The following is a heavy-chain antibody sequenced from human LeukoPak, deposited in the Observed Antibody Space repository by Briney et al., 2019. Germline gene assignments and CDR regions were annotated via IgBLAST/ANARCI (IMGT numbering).Heavy chain of an antibody. V-gene: IGHV4-30-4*01. CDR2: IYYSGST. Sequence: SETLSLTCTVSGGSISSGDYYWSWIRQPPGKGLEWIGYIYYSGSTYYNPSLKSQVTISVDTSKNQFSLKLSSVTAADTAVYYCARGDMVRGDHDAFDIWGQGTMVTVSS. CDR3: ARGDMVRGDHDAFDI. D-gene: IGHD3-10*01. J-gene: IGHJ3*02. CDR1: GGSISSGDYY.